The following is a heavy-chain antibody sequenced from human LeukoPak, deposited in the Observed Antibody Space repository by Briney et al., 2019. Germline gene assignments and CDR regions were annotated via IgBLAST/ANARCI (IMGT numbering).Heavy chain of an antibody. J-gene: IGHJ5*02. V-gene: IGHV3-21*01. D-gene: IGHD6-13*01. CDR1: GFTFSSYS. CDR2: ISSSSSYI. CDR3: ARVANSSSWYNWFDP. Sequence: GGSLRLSCAASGFTFSSYSMNWVRQAPGKGLEWVSSISSSSSYIYYADSVKGRFTISRDNAKNPLYLQMNSLRAEDTAVYYCARVANSSSWYNWFDPWGQGTLVTVSS.